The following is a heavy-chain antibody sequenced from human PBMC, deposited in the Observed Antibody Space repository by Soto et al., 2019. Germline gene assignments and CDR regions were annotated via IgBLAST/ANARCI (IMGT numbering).Heavy chain of an antibody. CDR3: ASMVRGVYYLDY. V-gene: IGHV4-30-2*01. CDR1: GGSISSGGYS. Sequence: SETLSLTCAVSGGSISSGGYSWSWIRQPPGKGLEWIGYIYHSGSTYYNPSLKSRVTISVDRSKNQFSLKLSSVTAADTAVYYCASMVRGVYYLDYWGQGTLVTVSS. J-gene: IGHJ4*02. D-gene: IGHD3-10*01. CDR2: IYHSGST.